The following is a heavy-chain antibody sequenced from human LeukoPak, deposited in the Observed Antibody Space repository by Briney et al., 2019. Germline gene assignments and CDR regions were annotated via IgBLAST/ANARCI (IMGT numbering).Heavy chain of an antibody. J-gene: IGHJ6*04. V-gene: IGHV3-64D*06. CDR1: GFTFSSYA. Sequence: GGSLRLSCSASGFTFSSYAMHWVRQAPGKGLEYVSAISSNGGSTYYADSVKGRFTISRDNSKNTLYLQMSSLRAEDTAVYYCVRGHATVNFARVPPNYYGMDVWGKGTTVTVSS. CDR3: VRGHATVNFARVPPNYYGMDV. D-gene: IGHD5-12*01. CDR2: ISSNGGST.